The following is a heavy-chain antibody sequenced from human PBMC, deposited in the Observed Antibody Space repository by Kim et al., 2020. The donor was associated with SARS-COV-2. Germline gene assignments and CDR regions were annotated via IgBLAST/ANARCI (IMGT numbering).Heavy chain of an antibody. J-gene: IGHJ4*02. CDR1: GFTFSSYA. V-gene: IGHV3-23*01. CDR2: ISGSGVST. D-gene: IGHD2-21*01. CDR3: ATTRQGGIWYFDY. Sequence: GGSLRLSCAASGFTFSSYAMSLVRQAPGKWLYWVAAISGSGVSTYYADSVKGRFTISRDNSKNTLYLQMNSLRAEDTAVYYCATTRQGGIWYFDYWGQGTLVTVSS.